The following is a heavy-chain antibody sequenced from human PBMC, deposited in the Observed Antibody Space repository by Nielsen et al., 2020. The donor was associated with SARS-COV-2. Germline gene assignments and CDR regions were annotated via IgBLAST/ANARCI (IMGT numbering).Heavy chain of an antibody. J-gene: IGHJ5*02. CDR2: ISGSGGST. CDR3: ATPGIAAAGTGNNWFDP. CDR1: GFTFSSYA. V-gene: IGHV3-23*01. Sequence: GGSLRLSCAASGFTFSSYAMSWVRQAPGKGLKWVSAISGSGGSTYYADSVKGRFTISRDNSKNTLYLQMNSLRAEDTAVYYCATPGIAAAGTGNNWFDPWGQGTLVTVSS. D-gene: IGHD6-13*01.